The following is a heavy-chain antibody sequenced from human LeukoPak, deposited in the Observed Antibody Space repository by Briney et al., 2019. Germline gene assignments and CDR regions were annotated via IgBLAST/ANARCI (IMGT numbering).Heavy chain of an antibody. CDR1: GFTFSAYD. CDR2: IGNSGQYT. D-gene: IGHD1-1*01. Sequence: GGSLRLSCAASGFTFSAYDMSWVRQAPGTGLEWVSSIGNSGQYTRYADSVQGRSTISRDNSKSTLYLQMINLRSDDTAIYFCTYRTGFDYWGQGALVTVSS. CDR3: TYRTGFDY. V-gene: IGHV3-23*01. J-gene: IGHJ4*02.